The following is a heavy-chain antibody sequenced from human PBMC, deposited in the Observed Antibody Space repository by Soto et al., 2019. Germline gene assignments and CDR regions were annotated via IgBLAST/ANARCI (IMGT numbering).Heavy chain of an antibody. V-gene: IGHV4-38-2*01. D-gene: IGHD2-2*01. CDR3: ARLCSITSCLLSRIDP. Sequence: SETLSLTCAVSGYSISSGYYWGWIRQPPGKGLEWIGSIYHSGSTYYNPSLKSRVTVSVDTSKNQFSLKLSSVTAADTAVYYCARLCSITSCLLSRIDPWGQGTLVTVSS. CDR2: IYHSGST. CDR1: GYSISSGYY. J-gene: IGHJ5*02.